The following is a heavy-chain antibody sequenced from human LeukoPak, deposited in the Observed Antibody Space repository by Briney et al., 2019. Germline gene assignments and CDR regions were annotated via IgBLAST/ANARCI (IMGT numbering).Heavy chain of an antibody. J-gene: IGHJ4*02. CDR3: ARSPRPDSSGPYTYYFDY. CDR2: INPSGGST. CDR1: GYTFTSYY. V-gene: IGHV1-46*01. D-gene: IGHD6-19*01. Sequence: ASVKVSCKASGYTFTSYYMHWVRQAPGQGLEWMGIINPSGGSTSYAQKFQGRVTMTRDMSTSTVYMELSSLRSEDTAVYYCARSPRPDSSGPYTYYFDYWGQGTLVTVSS.